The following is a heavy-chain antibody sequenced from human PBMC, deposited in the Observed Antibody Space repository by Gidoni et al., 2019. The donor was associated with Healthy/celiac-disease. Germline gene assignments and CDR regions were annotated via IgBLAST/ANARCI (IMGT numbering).Heavy chain of an antibody. Sequence: QLQLQASGPGLVKPSETLSLTCTVSGGYISSSSYYWGWLRQPPWKGLEWIGSIYYSGSTYYNPSLKSRVTISVDTSKNQFSLKLSSGTAADTAVYYCARGAGSSQLDDAFDIWGQGTMVTVSS. J-gene: IGHJ3*02. CDR3: ARGAGSSQLDDAFDI. V-gene: IGHV4-39*07. D-gene: IGHD1-26*01. CDR1: GGYISSSSYY. CDR2: IYYSGST.